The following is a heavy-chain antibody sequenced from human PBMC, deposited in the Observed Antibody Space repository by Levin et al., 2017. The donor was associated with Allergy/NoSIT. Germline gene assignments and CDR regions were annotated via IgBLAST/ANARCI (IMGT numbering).Heavy chain of an antibody. J-gene: IGHJ4*02. CDR3: ARGPQWLNY. CDR1: GDSVSSNSAA. CDR2: TYYRSRWYS. V-gene: IGHV6-1*01. Sequence: SETLSLTCAISGDSVSSNSAAWTWIRQSPSRGLEWLGRTYYRSRWYSAYAISVKSRITIKADTSKNQFSLQLNSVTPEDTAVYFCARGPQWLNYWGQGTLVTVSS. D-gene: IGHD6-19*01.